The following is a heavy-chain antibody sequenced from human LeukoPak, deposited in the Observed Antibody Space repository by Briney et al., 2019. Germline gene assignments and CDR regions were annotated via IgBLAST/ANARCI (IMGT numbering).Heavy chain of an antibody. Sequence: GGALRLSFAASGFPFSRNWMGWGPQDPGKRLGGGANIKQDGSEKYYVDSVKGRFTISRDNAKNSLYLQMNSLRAEDTAVYYCARDHTRGYGDYGDYWGQGTLVTVSS. J-gene: IGHJ4*02. D-gene: IGHD4-17*01. CDR1: GFPFSRNW. CDR3: ARDHTRGYGDYGDY. CDR2: IKQDGSEK. V-gene: IGHV3-7*01.